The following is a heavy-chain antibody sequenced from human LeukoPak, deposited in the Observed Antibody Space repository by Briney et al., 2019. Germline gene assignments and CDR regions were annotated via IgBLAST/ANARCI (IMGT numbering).Heavy chain of an antibody. CDR3: ARRGVSFLDY. CDR1: GGSISSSSYY. J-gene: IGHJ4*02. Sequence: ASETLSLTCTVPGGSISSSSYYWGWIRQPPGKGLEWIGSIYYSGSTYYNPSLKSRVTISVDTSKNQFSLKLSSVTAADTAVYYCARRGVSFLDYWGQGTLVTVSS. D-gene: IGHD6-13*01. V-gene: IGHV4-39*01. CDR2: IYYSGST.